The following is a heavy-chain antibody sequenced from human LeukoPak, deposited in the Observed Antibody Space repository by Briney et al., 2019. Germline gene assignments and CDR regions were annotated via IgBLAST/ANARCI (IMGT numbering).Heavy chain of an antibody. D-gene: IGHD6-6*01. Sequence: GGSLRLSCAASGFTFSSYSMNWVRQAPGKGLELVSSISSSSSYIYYADSVKGRFTISRDNAKNSLYLQMNSLRAEDTAVYYCARDRSSSSSQDWGQGTLVTVSS. CDR1: GFTFSSYS. V-gene: IGHV3-21*01. J-gene: IGHJ4*02. CDR3: ARDRSSSSSQD. CDR2: ISSSSSYI.